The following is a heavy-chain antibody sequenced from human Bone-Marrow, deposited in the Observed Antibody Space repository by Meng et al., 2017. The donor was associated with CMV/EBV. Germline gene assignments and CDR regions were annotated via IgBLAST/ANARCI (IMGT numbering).Heavy chain of an antibody. V-gene: IGHV3-7*01. CDR1: GFTFSRYW. CDR2: IKQDGSEK. J-gene: IGHJ4*02. D-gene: IGHD3-3*01. Sequence: GESLKISCAASGFTFSRYWMSWVRQAPGKGLEWVANIKQDGSEKYYVDSVKGRFTISRDNAKNSLYLQMSSLRAEDTAVYYCARDLTASYDFWSGYSYYFDYWGPGKLVSVSS. CDR3: ARDLTASYDFWSGYSYYFDY.